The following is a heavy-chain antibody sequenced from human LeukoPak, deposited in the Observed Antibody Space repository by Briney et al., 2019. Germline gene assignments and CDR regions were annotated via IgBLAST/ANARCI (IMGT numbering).Heavy chain of an antibody. CDR3: ARISLYYYDSSGYYPVY. V-gene: IGHV1-18*01. CDR1: GYTFTSYG. CDR2: ISAYNGNT. Sequence: GASVKVSCKASGYTFTSYGISWVRQAPGQGLEWMGWISAYNGNTNYAQKLQGRVTMTTDTSTSTAYMELRSLRSDDTAVYYCARISLYYYDSSGYYPVYWGQGTLVTVSS. D-gene: IGHD3-22*01. J-gene: IGHJ4*02.